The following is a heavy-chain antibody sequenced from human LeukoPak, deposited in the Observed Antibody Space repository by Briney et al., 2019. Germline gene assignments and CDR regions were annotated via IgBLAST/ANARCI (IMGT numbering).Heavy chain of an antibody. J-gene: IGHJ4*02. CDR2: IKEDGSAT. CDR1: GFTFSTYW. D-gene: IGHD1-1*01. CDR3: ARDSPGYLAYDS. V-gene: IGHV3-7*04. Sequence: GGSPRLSCAASGFTFSTYWMTWVRQAPGKGPEWVANIKEDGSATYYVDSVKGRFTISRDNAKKSLYLQMNSLRAEDTAVYYCARDSPGYLAYDSWGQGTLVTVSS.